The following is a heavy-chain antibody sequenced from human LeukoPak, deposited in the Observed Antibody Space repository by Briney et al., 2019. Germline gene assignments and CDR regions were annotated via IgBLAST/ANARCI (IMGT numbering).Heavy chain of an antibody. J-gene: IGHJ4*02. CDR3: TTFVTTEQT. Sequence: GGSLRLSCAASGFTFRNARMTWARQAPGKGLEWVGHIKSKTDGGTTDYAAPVKGRFTISRDDSKNTLYLQMNSLKIEDPAVYYCTTFVTTEQTGGQGTLVTVSS. CDR1: GFTFRNAR. D-gene: IGHD4-17*01. V-gene: IGHV3-15*01. CDR2: IKSKTDGGTT.